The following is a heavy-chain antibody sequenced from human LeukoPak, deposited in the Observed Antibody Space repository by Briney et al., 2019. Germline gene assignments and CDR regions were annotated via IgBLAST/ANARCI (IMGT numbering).Heavy chain of an antibody. Sequence: ASVKVSCKASGYFFTSYPIHWVRQAPGQRLEWMGWINTGNGNTKYSQKFEGRVTVTRDTSATAAYMELSSLRSEDTAVYYCARDRAMADYWGQGTLVTVSS. CDR3: ARDRAMADY. D-gene: IGHD5-18*01. J-gene: IGHJ4*02. CDR1: GYFFTSYP. V-gene: IGHV1-3*04. CDR2: INTGNGNT.